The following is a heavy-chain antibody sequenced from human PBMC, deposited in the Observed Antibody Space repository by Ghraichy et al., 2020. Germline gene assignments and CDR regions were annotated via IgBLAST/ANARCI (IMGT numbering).Heavy chain of an antibody. V-gene: IGHV2-5*02. CDR3: AHSNPALDIVLVPGYDFWSGYFAY. Sequence: SGPTLVKPTQTLTLTCTFSGFSLNTTAVGVGWIRQPPGKALEWLALIYWDDDKRYSPSLKNRLTITKDTSKNQVVLTMTNMDPVDTATYFCAHSNPALDIVLVPGYDFWSGYFAYWGQGTLVTVSS. J-gene: IGHJ4*02. D-gene: IGHD3-3*01. CDR2: IYWDDDK. CDR1: GFSLNTTAVG.